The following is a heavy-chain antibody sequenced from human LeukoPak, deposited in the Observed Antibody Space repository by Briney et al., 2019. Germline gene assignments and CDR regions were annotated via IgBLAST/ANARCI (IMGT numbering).Heavy chain of an antibody. CDR3: ARGQRGYYGSGTYGAHNWFDP. J-gene: IGHJ5*02. D-gene: IGHD3-10*01. Sequence: SETLSLTCTVSGGSISSYYWSWIRQPPGKGLEWIGYIYYSGSTYYNPSLKSRVTISVDTSKNQFSLKLSSVTAADTAVYYCARGQRGYYGSGTYGAHNWFDPWGQGTLVTVSS. CDR1: GGSISSYY. V-gene: IGHV4-59*12. CDR2: IYYSGST.